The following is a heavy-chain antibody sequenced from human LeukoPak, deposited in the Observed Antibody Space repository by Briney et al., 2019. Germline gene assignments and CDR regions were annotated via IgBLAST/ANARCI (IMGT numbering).Heavy chain of an antibody. D-gene: IGHD1-26*01. J-gene: IGHJ4*02. CDR1: GYSFTTYW. Sequence: GESLKISCKGSGYSFTTYWIGWVRQMPGKGLEWMGIIYPGDSDTRYSPSFQGQVTISADKSINTAYLQWSSLKASDTAIYYCARRWELRGFFDYWGQGTLVTVSS. CDR2: IYPGDSDT. V-gene: IGHV5-51*01. CDR3: ARRWELRGFFDY.